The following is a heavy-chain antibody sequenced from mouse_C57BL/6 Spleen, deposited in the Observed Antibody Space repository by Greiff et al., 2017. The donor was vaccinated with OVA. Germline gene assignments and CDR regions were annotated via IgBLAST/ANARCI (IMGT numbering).Heavy chain of an antibody. CDR2: ISSGSSTI. D-gene: IGHD1-1*01. V-gene: IGHV5-17*01. Sequence: EVKLVESGGGLVKPGGSLKLSCAASGFTFSDYGMHWVRQAPEKGLEWVAYISSGSSTINYADTVKGRYTISRDNAKNTLNQQMTSLRSEDTAMYCCARTTVVDKDAMDYWGQGTSVTVSS. CDR1: GFTFSDYG. J-gene: IGHJ4*01. CDR3: ARTTVVDKDAMDY.